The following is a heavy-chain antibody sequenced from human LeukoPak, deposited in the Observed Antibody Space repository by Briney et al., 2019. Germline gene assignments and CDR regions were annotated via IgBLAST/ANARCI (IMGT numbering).Heavy chain of an antibody. J-gene: IGHJ4*02. CDR3: ARGYDSSAYYPFSY. D-gene: IGHD3-22*01. V-gene: IGHV4-39*07. CDR2: IYYSGST. CDR1: GGSISSSYYY. Sequence: SETLSLTCTVSGGSISSSYYYWGWIRQPPGKGLEWIVSIYYSGSTYYNPSLKSRVTISVDTSKNQFSLMLSSVTAADTAVYYCARGYDSSAYYPFSYWGQGTLVTVSS.